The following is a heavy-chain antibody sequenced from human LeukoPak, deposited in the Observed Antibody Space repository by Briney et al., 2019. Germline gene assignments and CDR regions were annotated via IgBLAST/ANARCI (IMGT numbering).Heavy chain of an antibody. J-gene: IGHJ6*03. D-gene: IGHD6-6*01. CDR2: IRSKAYGGTT. CDR3: TRDLSQLVHYYYYYYMDV. CDR1: GFTFGDYA. V-gene: IGHV3-49*04. Sequence: GGSLRLSCTTSGFTFGDYAMSWVRQAPGKGLEWVGFIRSKAYGGTTEYAASVKGRFTISRDHSKSIAYLQMNSLKTEDTAVYYCTRDLSQLVHYYYYYYMDVWGKGTTVTVSS.